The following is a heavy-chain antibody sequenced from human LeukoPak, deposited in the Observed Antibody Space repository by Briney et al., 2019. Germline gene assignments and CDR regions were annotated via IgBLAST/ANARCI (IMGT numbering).Heavy chain of an antibody. CDR3: ARQYSGYGFFDY. CDR1: GGSISSYY. CDR2: IYYSGST. D-gene: IGHD5-12*01. Sequence: SETLSLTCTVSGGSISSYYWSWIRQPPGKGQEWIGYIYYSGSTNYNPSLKSRVTISVDTSKNQFSLKLSSVTAADTAVYYCARQYSGYGFFDYWGQGTLVTVSS. J-gene: IGHJ4*02. V-gene: IGHV4-59*01.